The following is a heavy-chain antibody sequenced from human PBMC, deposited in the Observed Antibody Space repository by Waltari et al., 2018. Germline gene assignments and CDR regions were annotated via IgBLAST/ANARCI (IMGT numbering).Heavy chain of an antibody. J-gene: IGHJ4*02. CDR1: GFSFSGFW. V-gene: IGHV3-74*01. Sequence: EVQLVESGGGLVQPGGSLRLSCAASGFSFSGFWMHWVRQAPGKGLEWFSLINPAGSATTSSDSVGGRFTLSRDNAQNTLHLQMNSLGVEDTAMYYCTRDNWGTSDYWGQGTLVTVSS. CDR2: INPAGSAT. D-gene: IGHD7-27*01. CDR3: TRDNWGTSDY.